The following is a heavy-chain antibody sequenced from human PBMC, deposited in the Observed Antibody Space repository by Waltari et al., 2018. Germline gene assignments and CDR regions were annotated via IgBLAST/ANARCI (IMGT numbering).Heavy chain of an antibody. J-gene: IGHJ4*02. CDR1: GYSISNNYY. CDR3: ARVGYYGSGTNDY. V-gene: IGHV4-38-2*02. CDR2: FYYSGST. Sequence: QVQLQESGPGLVKPSETLSLICTVSGYSISNNYYWAWIRQSPGKGLEWIGSFYYSGSTSYNPSLKSRVTISVDTSKNQISLKLTSVTAADTSIYYCARVGYYGSGTNDYWGQGTLVTVSS. D-gene: IGHD3-10*01.